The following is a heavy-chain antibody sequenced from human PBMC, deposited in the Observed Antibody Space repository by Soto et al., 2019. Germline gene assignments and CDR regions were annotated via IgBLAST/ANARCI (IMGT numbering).Heavy chain of an antibody. V-gene: IGHV1-69*08. CDR3: ARDKSVGSYYYYGMDV. CDR1: GGTFSSYT. J-gene: IGHJ6*02. CDR2: IIPILGIA. D-gene: IGHD1-26*01. Sequence: QVQLVQSGAEVKKPGSSVKVSCKASGGTFSSYTISWVRQAPGQGLEWMGRIIPILGIANYAQKFQGRVTITXXKXTXXAYMELSSLRSEDTAVYYCARDKSVGSYYYYGMDVWGQGTTVTVSS.